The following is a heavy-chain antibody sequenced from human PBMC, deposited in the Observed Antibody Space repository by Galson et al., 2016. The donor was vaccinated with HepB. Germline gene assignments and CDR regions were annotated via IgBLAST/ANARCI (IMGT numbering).Heavy chain of an antibody. CDR3: VRDKASAGYFRFDY. J-gene: IGHJ4*02. D-gene: IGHD3-9*01. Sequence: SLRLSCAAAGFTFNTSDMNWVHQAPGRGLEWVSSISGIGDYIYHADSVKGRFTISSDHDMNSLYLQMNILRTDETAVYFCVRDKASAGYFRFDYWGQGILVTVSS. V-gene: IGHV3-21*06. CDR1: GFTFNTSD. CDR2: ISGIGDYI.